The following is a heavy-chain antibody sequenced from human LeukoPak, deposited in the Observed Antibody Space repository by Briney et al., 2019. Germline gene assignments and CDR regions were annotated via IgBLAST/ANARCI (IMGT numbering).Heavy chain of an antibody. J-gene: IGHJ4*02. CDR3: ARGPQSSGSYSVDY. D-gene: IGHD1-26*01. V-gene: IGHV4-4*07. Sequence: PSETLSLTCTVSGASIGSFYWSWIRQPAGKGLEWIGRIYSSGSTNYNPSLKSRVTMSVDTSKNQFSLRLSSVTAADAAVYYCARGPQSSGSYSVDYWGQGTLVTVSS. CDR2: IYSSGST. CDR1: GASIGSFY.